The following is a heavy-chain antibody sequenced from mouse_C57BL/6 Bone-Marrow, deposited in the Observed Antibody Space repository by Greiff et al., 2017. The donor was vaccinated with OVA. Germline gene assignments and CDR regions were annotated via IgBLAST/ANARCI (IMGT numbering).Heavy chain of an antibody. CDR2: INPGSGGT. CDR3: ARENYYGSSYRGYFDV. J-gene: IGHJ1*03. D-gene: IGHD1-1*01. V-gene: IGHV1-54*01. Sequence: VKLMESGAELVRPGTSVKVSCKASGYAFTNYLIEWVKQRPGQGLEWIGVINPGSGGTNYNEKFKGKATLTADKSSSTAYMQLSSLTSEDSAVYFCARENYYGSSYRGYFDVWGTGTTVTVSS. CDR1: GYAFTNYL.